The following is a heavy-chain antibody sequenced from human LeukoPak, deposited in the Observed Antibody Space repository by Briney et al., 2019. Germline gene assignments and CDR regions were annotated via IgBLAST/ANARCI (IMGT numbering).Heavy chain of an antibody. V-gene: IGHV3-74*01. CDR3: ARFGMDAAIDY. CDR1: AFTFSSNY. CDR2: IKSDGSVT. J-gene: IGHJ4*02. Sequence: GGSLRLSCAASAFTFSSNYMHWVRQAPGKGLVWVSRIKSDGSVTGYADSVKGRFTSSRDNAKSSLFLQMDSLRAEDTAVYYCARFGMDAAIDYWGQGTLVTVSS. D-gene: IGHD2-15*01.